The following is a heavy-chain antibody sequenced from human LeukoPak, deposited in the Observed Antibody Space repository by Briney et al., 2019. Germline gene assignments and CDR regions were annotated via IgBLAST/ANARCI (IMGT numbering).Heavy chain of an antibody. CDR3: ARDLRYCSSTSCPA. Sequence: SETLSLTCTVSGGSISSYYWSWIRQPPGKGLEWIGRIYTSGSTNYNPSLKSRVTMSVDTSKNQFSLKLSSVTAADTAVYYCARDLRYCSSTSCPAWGQGTLVTVSS. CDR1: GGSISSYY. V-gene: IGHV4-4*07. J-gene: IGHJ5*02. D-gene: IGHD2-2*01. CDR2: IYTSGST.